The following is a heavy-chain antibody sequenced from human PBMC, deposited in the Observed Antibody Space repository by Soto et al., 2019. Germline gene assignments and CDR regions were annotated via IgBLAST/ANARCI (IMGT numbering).Heavy chain of an antibody. Sequence: QVHLVQSGAEAKKPGASVKVSCKASNYTFINYGIGWVRQAPGHGLEWMGWVSPSYGKTYYAHKFQGRVTMTTDTSTGTVYMELRSLRSDDTAVYFCAREGVPLATLPDNGFDSWCQGTLVTVSS. CDR1: NYTFINYG. CDR3: AREGVPLATLPDNGFDS. V-gene: IGHV1-18*04. J-gene: IGHJ5*01. CDR2: VSPSYGKT. D-gene: IGHD2-15*01.